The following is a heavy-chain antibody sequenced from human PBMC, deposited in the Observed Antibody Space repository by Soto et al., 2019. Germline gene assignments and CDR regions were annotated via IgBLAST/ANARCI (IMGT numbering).Heavy chain of an antibody. CDR1: GGSFSGYY. J-gene: IGHJ4*02. CDR2: INHSGST. V-gene: IGHV4-34*01. Sequence: PSETLSLTCAVYGGSFSGYYWGWIRQPPGKGLEWIGEINHSGSTNYNPSLKSRVTISVDKSKNQFSLKLSSVTAADTAVYYCARIAAAGTSIDYWGQGTLVTVSS. CDR3: ARIAAAGTSIDY. D-gene: IGHD6-13*01.